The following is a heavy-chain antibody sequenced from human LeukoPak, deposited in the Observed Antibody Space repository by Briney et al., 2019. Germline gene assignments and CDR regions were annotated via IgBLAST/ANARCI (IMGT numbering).Heavy chain of an antibody. V-gene: IGHV3-33*01. J-gene: IGHJ4*02. CDR3: ARAAFDSIGYYLFDY. Sequence: PGGSLRLSCAASGFSFSSYGMHWVRQAPAKGLEWVAVIWYGGTNDYYADSVKGRFTISRDNSRNTLYLQMSSLRTEDTAVYSCARAAFDSIGYYLFDYWGQGTLVTVSS. CDR1: GFSFSSYG. CDR2: IWYGGTND. D-gene: IGHD3-22*01.